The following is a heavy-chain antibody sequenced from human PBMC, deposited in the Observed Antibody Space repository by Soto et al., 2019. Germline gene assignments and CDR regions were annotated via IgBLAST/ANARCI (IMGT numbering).Heavy chain of an antibody. D-gene: IGHD3-9*01. CDR3: AREVYYDILTGLNWFDP. Sequence: QVQLQESGPGLVKPSQTLSLTCTVSGGSISSGGYYWSWIRQHPGKGLEWIGYIYYSGSTYYNPSLKCRVTISVDTSKNQFSLKLSSVTAADTAVYYCAREVYYDILTGLNWFDPWGQGTLVTVSS. CDR1: GGSISSGGYY. V-gene: IGHV4-31*03. CDR2: IYYSGST. J-gene: IGHJ5*02.